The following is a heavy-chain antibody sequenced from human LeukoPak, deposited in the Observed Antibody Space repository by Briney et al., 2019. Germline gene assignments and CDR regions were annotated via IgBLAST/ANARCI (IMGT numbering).Heavy chain of an antibody. V-gene: IGHV4-59*01. CDR3: ARAPWYSSGWYAVDY. CDR1: GGSISSYY. Sequence: SETLSLTCTVSGGSISSYYWSWIRQPPGKGLEWIGYIYYSGSTNYNPSLKSRVTISVDTSKNQFSLKLSSVTAADTAVYYCARAPWYSSGWYAVDYWGQGTLVTVSS. J-gene: IGHJ4*02. D-gene: IGHD6-19*01. CDR2: IYYSGST.